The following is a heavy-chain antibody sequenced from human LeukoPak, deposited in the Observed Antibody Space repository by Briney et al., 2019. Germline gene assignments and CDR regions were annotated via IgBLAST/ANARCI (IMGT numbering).Heavy chain of an antibody. CDR1: GFTVSSNY. CDR2: IAYDGSQD. J-gene: IGHJ6*03. CDR3: ARFSGTYQYFYYYMDV. V-gene: IGHV3-30*03. D-gene: IGHD1-26*01. Sequence: PGGSLRLSCAASGFTVSSNYMSWVRQAPGKGLEWVAVIAYDGSQDYYADSAKGRFTISRDNPRNTLFLQMNNLRVDDTAVYYCARFSGTYQYFYYYMDVWGKGTTVTVS.